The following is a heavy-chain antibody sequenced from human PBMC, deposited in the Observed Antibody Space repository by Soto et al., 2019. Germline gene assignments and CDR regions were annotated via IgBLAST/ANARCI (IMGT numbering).Heavy chain of an antibody. CDR2: IYHSGST. V-gene: IGHV4-30-2*01. CDR1: GGSISSGGYS. J-gene: IGHJ4*02. Sequence: SETLSLTCAVSGGSISSGGYSWSWIRQPPGKGLEWIGYIYHSGSTYYNPSLKSRVTISVERSKNQFSLKLSSVTAADTAVYYCDARRAMVRGGKFDYWGQGTLVTVSS. CDR3: DARRAMVRGGKFDY. D-gene: IGHD3-10*01.